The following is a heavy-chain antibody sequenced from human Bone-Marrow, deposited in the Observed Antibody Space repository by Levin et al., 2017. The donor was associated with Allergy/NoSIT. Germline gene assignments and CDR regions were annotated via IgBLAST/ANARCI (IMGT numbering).Heavy chain of an antibody. D-gene: IGHD3-3*01. J-gene: IGHJ5*02. CDR3: ARGEGRITIFGVVIVWFDP. CDR1: GYTFTSYA. CDR2: INAGNGNT. V-gene: IGHV1-3*01. Sequence: AASVKVSCKASGYTFTSYAMHWVRQAPGQRLEWMGWINAGNGNTKYSQKFQGRVTITRDTSASTAYMELSSLRSEDTAVYYCARGEGRITIFGVVIVWFDPWGQGTLVTVSS.